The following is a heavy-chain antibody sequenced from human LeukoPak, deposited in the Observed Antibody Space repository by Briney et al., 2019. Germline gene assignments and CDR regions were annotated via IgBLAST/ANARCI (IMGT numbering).Heavy chain of an antibody. CDR1: GFTFSDYY. Sequence: GGSLRLSCAASGFTFSDYYMSWIRQAPGKGLEWVSYISSSGSTIYYADSVKGRFTISRDNAKNSLYLQMNSLRAEDTAVYYCARVNTYYDILTGYFTFDYWGRGTLVTVSS. CDR2: ISSSGSTI. D-gene: IGHD3-9*01. J-gene: IGHJ4*02. V-gene: IGHV3-11*01. CDR3: ARVNTYYDILTGYFTFDY.